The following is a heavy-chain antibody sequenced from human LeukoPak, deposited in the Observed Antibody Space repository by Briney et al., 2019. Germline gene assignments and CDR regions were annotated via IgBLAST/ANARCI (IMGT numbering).Heavy chain of an antibody. D-gene: IGHD3-22*01. CDR1: GGSISSYY. CDR3: AREVYYHRSGYLKAFDI. J-gene: IGHJ3*02. Sequence: SETLSLTCTDSGGSISSYYWSWIRQPPGKGLEWIGHVYYSGSTNYKPSLQRRVTISVDSSTNQFSLTLSAVTAADTAVYYCAREVYYHRSGYLKAFDIWGQGTMVTVSS. V-gene: IGHV4-59*01. CDR2: VYYSGST.